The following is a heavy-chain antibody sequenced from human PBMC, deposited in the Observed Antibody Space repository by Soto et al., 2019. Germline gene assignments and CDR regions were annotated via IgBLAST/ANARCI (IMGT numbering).Heavy chain of an antibody. V-gene: IGHV3-30*03. Sequence: QVQLVESGGGVVQPGRSLRLSCAVSGFTVSTYGMHWVRQAPGKGLEWVAVISRDGGTKYSADSVKGRFTISRDNSRNKLFLEMNSLRGDDMAVYYCTGEVASGYWGQGTLVTVSS. CDR3: TGEVASGY. CDR2: ISRDGGTK. D-gene: IGHD2-8*02. J-gene: IGHJ4*02. CDR1: GFTVSTYG.